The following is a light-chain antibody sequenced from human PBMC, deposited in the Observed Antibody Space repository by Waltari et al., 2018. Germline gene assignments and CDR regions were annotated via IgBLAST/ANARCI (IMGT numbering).Light chain of an antibody. CDR3: QQYASYSPT. Sequence: IQMTQSPSTLSASVGDRVTITCRASQSISNLLAWYQQNPGKAPKLLIYKTSNLETGVPSRFSGIGSGTEFTLTISSLQPDDFATYYCQQYASYSPTFGQGTRVEIK. CDR1: QSISNL. V-gene: IGKV1-5*03. CDR2: KTS. J-gene: IGKJ1*01.